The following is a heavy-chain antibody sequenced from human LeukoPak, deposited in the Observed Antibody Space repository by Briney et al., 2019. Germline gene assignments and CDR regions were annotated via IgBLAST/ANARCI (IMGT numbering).Heavy chain of an antibody. CDR1: GYTFTSYY. CDR3: ARDMLAVPSNWFDP. V-gene: IGHV1-46*01. D-gene: IGHD2-8*01. Sequence: ASVKVSCNASGYTFTSYYIHRERQAPGQGLEWMGVINPSGGGTSYAQKFQGRVTMTRDTSTSTVYMDLRSLRSEDTAVYFCARDMLAVPSNWFDPWGQGTLVTVSS. J-gene: IGHJ5*02. CDR2: INPSGGGT.